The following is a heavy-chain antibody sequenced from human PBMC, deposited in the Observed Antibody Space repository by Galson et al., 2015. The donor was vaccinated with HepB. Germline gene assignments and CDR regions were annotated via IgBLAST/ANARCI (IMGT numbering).Heavy chain of an antibody. Sequence: SLRLSCAASGFTVSSNYMSWVRQAPGKGLEWVSVLHSGGGTYYADSVKGRFTISRDNSKDTLYLQMNSLRAEDTAVYYCARNWGNWYFDLWGRGTLVTVSS. J-gene: IGHJ2*01. CDR3: ARNWGNWYFDL. V-gene: IGHV3-66*01. D-gene: IGHD7-27*01. CDR2: LHSGGGT. CDR1: GFTVSSNY.